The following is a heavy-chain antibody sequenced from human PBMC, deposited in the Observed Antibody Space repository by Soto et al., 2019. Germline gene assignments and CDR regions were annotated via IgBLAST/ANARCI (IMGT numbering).Heavy chain of an antibody. V-gene: IGHV1-69*01. CDR3: ARDGGIAVAGTVWYFDL. J-gene: IGHJ2*01. CDR1: GGTFSSYA. D-gene: IGHD6-19*01. Sequence: QVQLVQSGAEVKKPGSSVKVSCKASGGTFSSYAISWVRQAPGQGLEWMGGIIPIFGTANYAQKFQGRVTITADESTSTAYMELSSLRFEDTAVYYCARDGGIAVAGTVWYFDLWGRGTLVTVSS. CDR2: IIPIFGTA.